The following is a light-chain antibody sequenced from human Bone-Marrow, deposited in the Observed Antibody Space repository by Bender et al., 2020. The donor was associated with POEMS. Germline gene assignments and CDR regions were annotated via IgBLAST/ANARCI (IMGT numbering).Light chain of an antibody. J-gene: IGLJ2*01. CDR3: QSYEGSNVI. CDR1: SGSIDSNY. CDR2: EDD. V-gene: IGLV6-57*01. Sequence: FMLTQPHSVSESPGKTVTISCTRSSGSIDSNYVQWYQQRPGSSPSIVISEDDQRPSGVPDRFSGSIDSSSNSASLTISGLRPEDEADYYCQSYEGSNVIFGGGTRLTVL.